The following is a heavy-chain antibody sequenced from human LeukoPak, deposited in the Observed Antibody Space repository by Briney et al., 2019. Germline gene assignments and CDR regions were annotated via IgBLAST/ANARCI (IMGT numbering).Heavy chain of an antibody. CDR1: GFTFSSYA. CDR2: ISYDGSNK. D-gene: IGHD6-19*01. CDR3: ARGGGWYYFDY. V-gene: IGHV3-30-3*01. Sequence: GGSLRLSCAASGFTFSSYAMHWVRQAPGKGLEWVAVISYDGSNKYYADSVKGRFTISRDNSKNTLYLQMNSLSAEDTAVYYCARGGGWYYFDYWGQGTLVTVSS. J-gene: IGHJ4*02.